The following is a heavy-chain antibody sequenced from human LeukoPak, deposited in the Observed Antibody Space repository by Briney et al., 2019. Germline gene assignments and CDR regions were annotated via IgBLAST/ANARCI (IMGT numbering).Heavy chain of an antibody. CDR3: AKGDYDSSGYYGSIDY. D-gene: IGHD3-22*01. CDR1: GFSFDDYA. V-gene: IGHV3-9*01. CDR2: ISWNSGAI. J-gene: IGHJ4*02. Sequence: GGSLRLSCAASGFSFDDYAMHWVRQAARKGLEWVSGISWNSGAIGYADSVKGRFTISRDNAKNSLYLQMNSLRAEDTALYYCAKGDYDSSGYYGSIDYWGQGTLVTVSS.